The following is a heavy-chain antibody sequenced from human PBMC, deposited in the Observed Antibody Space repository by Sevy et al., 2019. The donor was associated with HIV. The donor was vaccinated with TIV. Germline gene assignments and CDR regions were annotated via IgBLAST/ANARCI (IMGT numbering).Heavy chain of an antibody. CDR2: ISGSGGST. V-gene: IGHV3-23*01. D-gene: IGHD5-12*01. J-gene: IGHJ3*02. Sequence: GGSLRLSCAASGFTFSSYAMSWVRQAPGKGLEWVSAISGSGGSTYYADSVKGRFTISRDNSKNTLYLQMNSLRAEDTAVYYCAKVTPHIVATIIEDAFDIWGQGTVVNVSS. CDR1: GFTFSSYA. CDR3: AKVTPHIVATIIEDAFDI.